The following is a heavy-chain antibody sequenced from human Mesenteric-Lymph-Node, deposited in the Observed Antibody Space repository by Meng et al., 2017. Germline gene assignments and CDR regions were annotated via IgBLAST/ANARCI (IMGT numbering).Heavy chain of an antibody. D-gene: IGHD5-24*01. CDR1: GFTLSDYY. Sequence: VRRGEPGGGLVKPGGSLRTSCAASGFTLSDYYMSWIRQAPGTGLEWVSYISSSGSTIYYADSVKRRFTIYRDNAKNSLYLQMNSLRAEDTAVYYCARPQGDGYKWVRYFDLWGRGTLVTVSS. J-gene: IGHJ2*01. V-gene: IGHV3-11*01. CDR2: ISSSGSTI. CDR3: ARPQGDGYKWVRYFDL.